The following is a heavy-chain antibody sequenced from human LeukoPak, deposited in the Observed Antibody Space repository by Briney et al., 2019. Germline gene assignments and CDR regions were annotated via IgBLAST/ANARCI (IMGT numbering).Heavy chain of an antibody. Sequence: GGSLRLSRAVSGLTFSSSWMDWVRQAPGKGLEWVASINPDGNKKYSADSVKGRFTISRDNAENSLYLQMNSLRVEDTAFYYCARDLAYSRLDYWGQGMLVTVSS. CDR2: INPDGNKK. J-gene: IGHJ4*02. D-gene: IGHD5-18*01. CDR3: ARDLAYSRLDY. V-gene: IGHV3-7*01. CDR1: GLTFSSSW.